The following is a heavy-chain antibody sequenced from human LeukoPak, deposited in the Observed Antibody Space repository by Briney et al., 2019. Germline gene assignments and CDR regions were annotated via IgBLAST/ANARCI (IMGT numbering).Heavy chain of an antibody. Sequence: ASVKVSCKASGYTFTGYYMHWVRQAPGQGLEWMGWINPNSGGTNYAQKFQGWVTMTRDTSISTAYMELSRLRSDDSAVYYCAREGSTGEGFDYWGQGTLVTVSS. J-gene: IGHJ4*02. V-gene: IGHV1-2*04. CDR3: AREGSTGEGFDY. CDR2: INPNSGGT. D-gene: IGHD1-14*01. CDR1: GYTFTGYY.